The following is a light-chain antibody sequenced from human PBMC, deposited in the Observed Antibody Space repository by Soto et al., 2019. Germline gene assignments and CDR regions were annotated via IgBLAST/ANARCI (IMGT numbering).Light chain of an antibody. CDR1: SSDVGGYNF. Sequence: QSALTQPASVSGSPGQSITISCTGTSSDVGGYNFVSWYQQHPGKAPKLLIYEVTNRPAGVFNRFSGAKSGNTAALTISGLQAEDEGDYYCSSLTSSGSLIFGGGTKVTFL. V-gene: IGLV2-14*01. J-gene: IGLJ2*01. CDR2: EVT. CDR3: SSLTSSGSLI.